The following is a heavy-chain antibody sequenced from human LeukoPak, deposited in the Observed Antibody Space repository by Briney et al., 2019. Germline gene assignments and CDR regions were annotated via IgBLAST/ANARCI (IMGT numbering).Heavy chain of an antibody. CDR1: GYTFTSYD. CDR2: MNPNSGNT. Sequence: ASVKVSCKASGYTFTSYDINWVRQATGQGLEWMGWMNPNSGNTGYAQKFQGRVTMTRNTSISTAYMELSSLRSEDTAVYCCAREGGYCSSTSCYYYFDYWGQGTLVTVSS. CDR3: AREGGYCSSTSCYYYFDY. D-gene: IGHD2-2*01. V-gene: IGHV1-8*01. J-gene: IGHJ4*02.